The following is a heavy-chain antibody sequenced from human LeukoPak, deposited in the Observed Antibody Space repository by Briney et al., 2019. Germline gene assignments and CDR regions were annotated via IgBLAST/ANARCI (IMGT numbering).Heavy chain of an antibody. J-gene: IGHJ3*02. CDR1: GFTFSDHH. Sequence: GGSLRLSCAVSGFTFSDHHMDWVRQAPGKGREWVGRSRNKAKGHTTEYATSLKGRFSMSRDDSSKSVYLQMNSLKTDDTAVYYCVRVGAYYDSVGDALDAFDIWGQGTMVTVSS. CDR2: SRNKAKGHTT. D-gene: IGHD3-22*01. CDR3: VRVGAYYDSVGDALDAFDI. V-gene: IGHV3-72*01.